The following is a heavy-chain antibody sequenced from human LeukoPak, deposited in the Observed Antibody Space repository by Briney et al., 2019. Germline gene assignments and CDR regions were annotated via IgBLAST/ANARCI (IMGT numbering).Heavy chain of an antibody. Sequence: SETLSLTCTVSGGSISSSSYYWGWIRQPPGKGLEWMGSIYYSGSTYYNPSLKSRVTISVDTSKNQFSLKLSSVTAADTAVYYCARHSVVRGSGWYPYDYWGQGTLVTVSS. J-gene: IGHJ4*02. CDR2: IYYSGST. CDR3: ARHSVVRGSGWYPYDY. V-gene: IGHV4-39*01. CDR1: GGSISSSSYY. D-gene: IGHD6-19*01.